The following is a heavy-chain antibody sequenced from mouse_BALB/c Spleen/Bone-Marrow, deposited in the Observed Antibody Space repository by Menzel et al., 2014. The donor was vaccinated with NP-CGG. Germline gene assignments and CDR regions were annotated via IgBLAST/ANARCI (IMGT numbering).Heavy chain of an antibody. Sequence: SGAELVRPGASVKLSCKASGYTFTNYWMNWVKQRPEQGLEWIGRIDPYDSETHSNQKFKDKAILTVDKSSSTAYMQLSSLTSEDSAVYYCARWGTTVVDYFDVWGAGTTVTVSS. J-gene: IGHJ1*02. CDR2: IDPYDSET. CDR3: ARWGTTVVDYFDV. D-gene: IGHD1-1*01. V-gene: IGHV1-74*04. CDR1: GYTFTNYW.